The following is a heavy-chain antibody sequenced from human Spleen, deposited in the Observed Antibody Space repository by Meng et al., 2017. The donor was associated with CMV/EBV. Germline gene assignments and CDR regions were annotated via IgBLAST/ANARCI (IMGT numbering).Heavy chain of an antibody. CDR3: ATGGPPIFGVVNPVNYYYYGMDV. D-gene: IGHD3-3*01. J-gene: IGHJ6*02. CDR2: INPSGGST. V-gene: IGHV1-46*01. CDR1: GYTFTNYY. Sequence: ASVKVSCKASGYTFTNYYMHWVRQAPGQGLEWMGIINPSGGSTSYAQKFQGRVTVTRDTSTSTVYVDLSRLRSDDTAVYYCATGGPPIFGVVNPVNYYYYGMDVWGQGTTVTVSS.